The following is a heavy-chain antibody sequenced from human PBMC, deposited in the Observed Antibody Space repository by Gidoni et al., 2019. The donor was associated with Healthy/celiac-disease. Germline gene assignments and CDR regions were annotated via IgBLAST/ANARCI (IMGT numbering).Heavy chain of an antibody. CDR2: ISSSSSTI. CDR3: ARGPDYYDSRVLSFDP. J-gene: IGHJ5*02. D-gene: IGHD3-22*01. V-gene: IGHV3-48*02. Sequence: EVQLVESGGGLVQPGGSLRLSCAASGFTFSSYSMNWVRQAPGKGLEWVSYISSSSSTIYYADSVKGRFTISRDNAKNSLYLQMNSLRDEDTAVYYCARGPDYYDSRVLSFDPWGQGTLVTVSS. CDR1: GFTFSSYS.